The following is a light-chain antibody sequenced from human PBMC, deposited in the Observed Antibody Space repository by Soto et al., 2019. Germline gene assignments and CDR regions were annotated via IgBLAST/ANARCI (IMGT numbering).Light chain of an antibody. CDR1: SSDVGGYNY. CDR3: SSYTSSSIDYV. V-gene: IGLV2-14*01. CDR2: EVS. J-gene: IGLJ1*01. Sequence: QSALTQPASVSGSPGQSITISCTGTSSDVGGYNYVSWYQQHPGKAPKLMIYEVSNRPSGVSNRLSGSKSGNTASLTISGLQAEDEADYYCSSYTSSSIDYVFGTRTKLTVL.